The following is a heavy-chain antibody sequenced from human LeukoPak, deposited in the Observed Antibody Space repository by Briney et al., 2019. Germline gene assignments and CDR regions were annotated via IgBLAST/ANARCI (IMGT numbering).Heavy chain of an antibody. D-gene: IGHD3-3*01. CDR3: ARAHGVITGYYMDV. CDR1: GFTFSSYS. V-gene: IGHV3-21*01. Sequence: GGSLRLSCAASGFTFSSYSMNWVRQAPGKGLEWVSSISSSSSYIYYADSVKGRFTISRDNAKNSLYLQMNSLRAEDTAVYYCARAHGVITGYYMDVWGKGTTVTVSS. J-gene: IGHJ6*03. CDR2: ISSSSSYI.